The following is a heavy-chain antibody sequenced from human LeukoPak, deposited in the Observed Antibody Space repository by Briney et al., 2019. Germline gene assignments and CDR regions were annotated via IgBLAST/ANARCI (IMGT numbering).Heavy chain of an antibody. CDR3: ASTNYYDSSVDY. Sequence: PSQTLSLTCAVSGGCISSGGYSWIWIRQPPGKGLEWIGYIYHSGSTYYNPSLKSRVTISVDRSKNQFSLKLSSVTAADTAVYYCASTNYYDSSVDYWGQGTLVTVSS. V-gene: IGHV4-30-2*01. J-gene: IGHJ4*02. CDR1: GGCISSGGYS. CDR2: IYHSGST. D-gene: IGHD3-22*01.